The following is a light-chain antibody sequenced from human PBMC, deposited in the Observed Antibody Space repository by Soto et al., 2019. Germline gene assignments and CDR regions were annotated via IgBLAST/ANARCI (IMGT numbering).Light chain of an antibody. V-gene: IGLV1-40*01. CDR2: GNS. CDR1: SNDIGAGYD. J-gene: IGLJ2*01. Sequence: QYVLTQPPSVSGAPGQRVTISCTGSSNDIGAGYDVHWYQQLPGTAPKLLIYGNSNRPSGVPDRFSGSKSGTSASLAITGLQAEDEADYYCQSYDSSLSGVVFGGGTKLTDL. CDR3: QSYDSSLSGVV.